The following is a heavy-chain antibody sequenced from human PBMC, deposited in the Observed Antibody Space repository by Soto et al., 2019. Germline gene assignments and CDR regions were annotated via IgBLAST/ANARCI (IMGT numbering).Heavy chain of an antibody. D-gene: IGHD6-13*01. CDR2: INPRDGST. CDR3: AKNPYSSSWYEVTAIGMDV. CDR1: GYTFINYY. V-gene: IGHV1-46*04. Sequence: GASVKVSCKASGYTFINYYMHWVRQAPGQGLEWMGIINPRDGSTYYADSVKGRFTISRDNSKNTLYLQMNSLRAEDTAVYYCAKNPYSSSWYEVTAIGMDVWGQGTTVTVSS. J-gene: IGHJ6*02.